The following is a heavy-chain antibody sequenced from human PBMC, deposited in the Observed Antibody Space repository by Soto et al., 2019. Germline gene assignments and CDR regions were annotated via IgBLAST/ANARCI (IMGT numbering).Heavy chain of an antibody. D-gene: IGHD2-15*01. J-gene: IGHJ4*02. CDR1: GYTFTSYY. Sequence: GASVKVSCKASGYTFTSYYLHWVRQAPGQGLEWMGVINPSGGSPSYAQKFQGRVTMTRDTSTSTVYMELSSLSSEDTAVYYCARDADSGSCYDYWGQGALVTVSS. CDR3: ARDADSGSCYDY. V-gene: IGHV1-46*01. CDR2: INPSGGSP.